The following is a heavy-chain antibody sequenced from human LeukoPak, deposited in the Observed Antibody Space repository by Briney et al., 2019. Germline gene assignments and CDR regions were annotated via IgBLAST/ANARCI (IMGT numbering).Heavy chain of an antibody. Sequence: GESLKISCKGSGYSFTSYWIGWVRQMPGKGLEWMGIIYPGDSDTRYSPSFQGQVTISADKSISTAYLQWSSLKASDTAMYYCARHGGCENHRDGYNPRWYYFDYWGQGTLVTVSS. D-gene: IGHD5-24*01. CDR2: IYPGDSDT. J-gene: IGHJ4*02. CDR1: GYSFTSYW. V-gene: IGHV5-51*01. CDR3: ARHGGCENHRDGYNPRWYYFDY.